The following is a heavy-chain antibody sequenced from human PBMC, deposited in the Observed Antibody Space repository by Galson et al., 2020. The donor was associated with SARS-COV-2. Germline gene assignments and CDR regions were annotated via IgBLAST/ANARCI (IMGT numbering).Heavy chain of an antibody. J-gene: IGHJ5*02. Sequence: SETLSLTCDVSGDSISSGGFSWSWIRQPAGQGLEWIGYIYNSGGTLYNPSLKSRVSISVDMSKNQFSLKLSSVTAADTAVYYCTRGEYDSSASYYQFDRWGQGTLVTVSS. D-gene: IGHD3-22*01. CDR1: GDSISSGGFS. CDR3: TRGEYDSSASYYQFDR. V-gene: IGHV4-30-4*07. CDR2: IYNSGGT.